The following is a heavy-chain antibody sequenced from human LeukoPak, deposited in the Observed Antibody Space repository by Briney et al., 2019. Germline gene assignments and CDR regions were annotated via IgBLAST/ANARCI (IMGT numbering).Heavy chain of an antibody. J-gene: IGHJ4*02. Sequence: SETLSLTCTVSGGSIRSYYWSWIRQPPGKGLEWIGYIYYSGSTNYNPSLKSRVTISVDTSKNQFSLKLSSVTAADTAVYYCARYVWGSYPTFKDYWGQGTLVTVSS. D-gene: IGHD3-16*02. CDR3: ARYVWGSYPTFKDY. CDR2: IYYSGST. V-gene: IGHV4-59*01. CDR1: GGSIRSYY.